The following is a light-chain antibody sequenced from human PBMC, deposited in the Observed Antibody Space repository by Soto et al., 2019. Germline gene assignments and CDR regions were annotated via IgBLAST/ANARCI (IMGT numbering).Light chain of an antibody. Sequence: EIVLTQSPGTLSLSRGERATLSCRASQSVSSSYLAWYQQKPGQAPRLLIYGASSRATGIPDRFSGSGSGTDFTLTISRLEPEDFAVYYCQQYGSSFGTFGQGTKVDIK. CDR1: QSVSSSY. J-gene: IGKJ1*01. V-gene: IGKV3-20*01. CDR2: GAS. CDR3: QQYGSSFGT.